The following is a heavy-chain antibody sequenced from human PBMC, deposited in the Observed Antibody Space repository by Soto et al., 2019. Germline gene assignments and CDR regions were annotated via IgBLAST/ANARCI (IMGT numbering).Heavy chain of an antibody. V-gene: IGHV4-31*03. Sequence: QVQLQESGQGLVKPSQTLSLTCTVSGGSIRNDNFYWSYLRQRPGKGLEWIGYISYSGVTFYNPSLNSRAAISVDPSNNQFSPTLKSVRSADTAVYYCARDLEEIVTGRGAFGIWVRETLVTVSS. CDR2: ISYSGVT. D-gene: IGHD3-9*01. CDR1: GGSIRNDNFY. J-gene: IGHJ3*02. CDR3: ARDLEEIVTGRGAFGI.